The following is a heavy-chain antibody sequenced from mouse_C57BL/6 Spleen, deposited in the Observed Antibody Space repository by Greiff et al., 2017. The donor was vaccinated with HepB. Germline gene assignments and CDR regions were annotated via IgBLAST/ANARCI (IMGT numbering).Heavy chain of an antibody. CDR2: ISYDGSN. J-gene: IGHJ2*01. V-gene: IGHV3-6*01. Sequence: EVKLMESGPGLVKPSQSLSLTCSVTGYSITSGYYWNWIRQFPGNKLEWMGYISYDGSNNYNPSLKNRISITRDTSKNQFFLKLNSVTTEDTATYYCAREGVYDGYYYFDYWGQGTTLTVSS. D-gene: IGHD2-3*01. CDR3: AREGVYDGYYYFDY. CDR1: GYSITSGYY.